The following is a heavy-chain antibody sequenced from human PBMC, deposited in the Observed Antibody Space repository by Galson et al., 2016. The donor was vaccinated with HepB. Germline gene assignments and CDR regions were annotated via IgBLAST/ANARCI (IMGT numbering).Heavy chain of an antibody. CDR2: LYYSGST. CDR1: GASISDYY. D-gene: IGHD2-21*02. V-gene: IGHV4-59*01. Sequence: ETLSLTCTVSGASISDYYWSWIRQPPGKGLEWIGYLYYSGSTNYNPSLKSRVTISVDTSKNQFSLKLKSMTAADTAVYYCARVDPDWYSGQYYFDFWGQGTLVTVSS. J-gene: IGHJ4*02. CDR3: ARVDPDWYSGQYYFDF.